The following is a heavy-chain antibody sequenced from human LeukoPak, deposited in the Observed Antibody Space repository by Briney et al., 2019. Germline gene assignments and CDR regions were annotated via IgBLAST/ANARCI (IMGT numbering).Heavy chain of an antibody. V-gene: IGHV3-30*18. CDR1: GFTFSSYG. CDR2: ISYDGSNK. D-gene: IGHD4-17*01. Sequence: PGRSLRLSCAASGFTFSSYGMHWVRQAPGKGLEWVAVISYDGSNKYYADSVKGRFTISRDNSKNTLYLQMNSLRAEDTAVYYCAKDSRVTPFDYWGQGTVVTVSS. CDR3: AKDSRVTPFDY. J-gene: IGHJ4*02.